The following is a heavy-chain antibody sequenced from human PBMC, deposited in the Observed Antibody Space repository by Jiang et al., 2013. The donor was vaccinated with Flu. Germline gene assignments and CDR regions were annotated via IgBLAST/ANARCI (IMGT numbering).Heavy chain of an antibody. CDR2: INLGGGST. D-gene: IGHD5-24*01. CDR3: ARDNAREATGLFDY. V-gene: IGHV1-46*04. CDR1: GYTLTNFY. J-gene: IGHJ4*02. Sequence: SGAEVKTPGASVKVSCKASGYTLTNFYMQWVRQAPGQGLEWVGMINLGGGSTTYAQNLQGRVTMTWDASTSSVDMELSSLRSEDTAMYYCARDNAREATGLFDYWGQGTLITVSS.